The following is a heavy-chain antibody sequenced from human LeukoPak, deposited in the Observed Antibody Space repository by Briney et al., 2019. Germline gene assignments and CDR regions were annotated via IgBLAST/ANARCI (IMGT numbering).Heavy chain of an antibody. V-gene: IGHV4-39*07. Sequence: PSETLSLTCTGSGGSISSSSYYWGWIRQPPGNGLEWIGEINHSGSTNYNPSLKSRVTISVDTSKNQFSLKLSSVTAADTAVYYCARAYGGLDYWGRGTLVTVSS. J-gene: IGHJ4*02. CDR2: INHSGST. CDR1: GGSISSSSYY. CDR3: ARAYGGLDY. D-gene: IGHD4-23*01.